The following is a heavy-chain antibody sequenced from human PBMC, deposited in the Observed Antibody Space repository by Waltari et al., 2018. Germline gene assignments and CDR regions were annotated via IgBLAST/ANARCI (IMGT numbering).Heavy chain of an antibody. Sequence: QLQLQESGPGLVKPSETLSLTCTVSGESVGDSSFYWAWIRQPPGKGLEWIGTIYYGGDTYYSPSLTSRVTISVDTSKNHSSMKFTSLTAADTAVYYCAREYTGYLRLDPWGQGPLVTVSS. V-gene: IGHV4-39*07. D-gene: IGHD3-9*01. CDR1: GESVGDSSFY. CDR2: IYYGGDT. CDR3: AREYTGYLRLDP. J-gene: IGHJ5*02.